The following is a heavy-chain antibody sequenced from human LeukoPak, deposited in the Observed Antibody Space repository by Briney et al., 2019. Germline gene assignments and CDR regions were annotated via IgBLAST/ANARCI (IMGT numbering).Heavy chain of an antibody. CDR2: IKQDGSEI. D-gene: IGHD4-23*01. J-gene: IGHJ4*02. CDR1: GFTLSSYW. V-gene: IGHV3-7*04. Sequence: SGGSLRLSCAASGFTLSSYWMSWVRQAPGKGLEWVANIKQDGSEINYVDSVKGRFTTSRDNAKNSMLLQMNSLRAEDTAVYYCARADYGGNLFFDYWGQGALVTVSS. CDR3: ARADYGGNLFFDY.